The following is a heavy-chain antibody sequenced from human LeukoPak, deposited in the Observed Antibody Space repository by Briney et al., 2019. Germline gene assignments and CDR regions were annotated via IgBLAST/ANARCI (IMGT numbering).Heavy chain of an antibody. J-gene: IGHJ3*02. Sequence: GASVKVSCKASGYTFTGYGISWVRQAPGQGLEWMGWINPDSGVTNYPQKFQGRVTMTRDTSSSTAYMELIRLRSDDTAVYYCARDGTFDIWGQGTMVTVSS. CDR2: INPDSGVT. D-gene: IGHD2-15*01. V-gene: IGHV1-2*02. CDR3: ARDGTFDI. CDR1: GYTFTGYG.